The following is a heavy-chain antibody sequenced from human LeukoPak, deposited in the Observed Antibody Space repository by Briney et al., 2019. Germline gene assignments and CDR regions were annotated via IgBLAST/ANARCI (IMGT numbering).Heavy chain of an antibody. J-gene: IGHJ4*02. Sequence: PGTSLRLSCAASGFTFGNYAIHWVRQVPGEGLEWVAIITHNGGTQYYADSVKGRFTTSRDNSQSTVFLQMNSLRPEDTAVYYCARDAQSGAFSDFDYWGQGTLVTVSS. CDR3: ARDAQSGAFSDFDY. D-gene: IGHD1-26*01. CDR2: ITHNGGTQ. CDR1: GFTFGNYA. V-gene: IGHV3-30-3*01.